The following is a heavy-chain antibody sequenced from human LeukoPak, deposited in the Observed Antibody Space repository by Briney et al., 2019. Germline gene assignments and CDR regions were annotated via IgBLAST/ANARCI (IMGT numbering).Heavy chain of an antibody. Sequence: GGSLRLSCEASGFTFSDYRMHWVRQAPGKGLVWVSHTNSDGSSTSYADSVKGRFTISRDNAKNTLYLQMNSLRAEDTAVYYCGRDFGLTGTKRSFDIWGQGTMVTVSS. J-gene: IGHJ3*02. D-gene: IGHD1-7*01. V-gene: IGHV3-74*01. CDR3: GRDFGLTGTKRSFDI. CDR2: TNSDGSST. CDR1: GFTFSDYR.